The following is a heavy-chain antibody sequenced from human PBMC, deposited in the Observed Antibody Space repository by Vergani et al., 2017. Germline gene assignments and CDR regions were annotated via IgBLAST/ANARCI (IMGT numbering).Heavy chain of an antibody. CDR2: IDHTGRP. J-gene: IGHJ6*03. Sequence: QVQLQQWGGGLLKPSETLSLTCVVNGGSFTSYHWTWIRQSPGAGLEWVGDIDHTGRPDYNPSLKSRLTMSVDKSRIQFSLTLNSVTATDTAIYFCARVNAETNGHLYYYYFMDGWGQGTAVTVS. D-gene: IGHD2-8*01. CDR1: GGSFTSYH. V-gene: IGHV4-34*01. CDR3: ARVNAETNGHLYYYYFMDG.